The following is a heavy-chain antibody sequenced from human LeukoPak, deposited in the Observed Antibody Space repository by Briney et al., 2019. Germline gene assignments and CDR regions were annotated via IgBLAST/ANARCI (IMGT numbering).Heavy chain of an antibody. CDR1: GITLSSYG. CDR3: TRDPSEASHPYYFDY. J-gene: IGHJ4*02. V-gene: IGHV3-21*01. D-gene: IGHD6-25*01. CDR2: ISSSSSYT. Sequence: PGGSLRLSCAASGITLSSYGMNWVRQAPGKGLEGVSFISSSSSYTYYADSVKGRFTISRDNAKNSLHLQMSSLRAEDTAVYYCTRDPSEASHPYYFDYWGQGILVTVSS.